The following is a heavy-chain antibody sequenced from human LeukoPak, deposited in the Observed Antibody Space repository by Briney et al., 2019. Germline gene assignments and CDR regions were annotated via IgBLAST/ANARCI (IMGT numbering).Heavy chain of an antibody. J-gene: IGHJ6*02. D-gene: IGHD3-16*01. CDR2: ISSDGGAM. V-gene: IGHV3-11*01. CDR1: GFSFSDYY. Sequence: GGSLRLSCAASGFSFSDYYMTWIRQAPGKGLEWVSSISSDGGAMYYADSVKGRFTISRDNSKNTLYLQMNSLRADDTAIYYCARNQQLGGHSYYYYGMDVWGQGTTVTVSS. CDR3: ARNQQLGGHSYYYYGMDV.